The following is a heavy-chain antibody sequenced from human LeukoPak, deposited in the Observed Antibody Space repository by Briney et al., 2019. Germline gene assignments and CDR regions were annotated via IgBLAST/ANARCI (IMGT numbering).Heavy chain of an antibody. D-gene: IGHD4-17*01. CDR1: GYSISSGYY. CDR3: ARDRATTVTTGHSDY. CDR2: LYHSGST. Sequence: PSETLSLTCTVSGYSISSGYYWGWIRQPPGKGLEWIGGLYHSGSTYYNPSLKSRVTISVNTSKNQFSLKFSSVTAADTAVYYCARDRATTVTTGHSDYWGQGTLVTVSS. V-gene: IGHV4-38-2*02. J-gene: IGHJ4*02.